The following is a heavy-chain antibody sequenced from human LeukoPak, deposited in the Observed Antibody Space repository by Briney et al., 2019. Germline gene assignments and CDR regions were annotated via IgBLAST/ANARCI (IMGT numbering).Heavy chain of an antibody. CDR1: GDSISSYY. CDR3: ARDSLYDYALNV. J-gene: IGHJ6*04. D-gene: IGHD4-17*01. CDR2: IYYSGST. V-gene: IGHV4-59*01. Sequence: KPSETLSLTCTVSGDSISSYYWSWIRQPPGKGLEWIGYIYYSGSTNYNPSLKSRVTISIDTSKSQFSLKLSSVTAADTAVYYCARDSLYDYALNVWGKGTTVTVSS.